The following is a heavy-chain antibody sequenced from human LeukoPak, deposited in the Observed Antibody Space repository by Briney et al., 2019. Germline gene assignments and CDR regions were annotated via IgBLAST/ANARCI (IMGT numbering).Heavy chain of an antibody. V-gene: IGHV1-18*01. D-gene: IGHD3-3*01. Sequence: ASVKVSCKASGYTFTRYTISWGRQAPGQGLEWMGWIGAYNGNTDYAQKLQGRVTMTTDTSTSTAYMDLRSLRADGTAVYFCAVGFGVVITHFDYWGQGTLVTVSS. CDR2: IGAYNGNT. CDR1: GYTFTRYT. CDR3: AVGFGVVITHFDY. J-gene: IGHJ4*02.